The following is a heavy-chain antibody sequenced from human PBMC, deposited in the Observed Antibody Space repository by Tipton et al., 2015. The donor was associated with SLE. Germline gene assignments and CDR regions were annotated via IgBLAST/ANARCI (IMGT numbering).Heavy chain of an antibody. D-gene: IGHD6-19*01. CDR1: GGSISSYY. V-gene: IGHV4-59*08. CDR2: IYYSGST. Sequence: LRLSCTVSGGSISSYYWSWIRQPPGKGLEWIGYIYYSGSTNYNPSLKSRVTISVDTSKNQFSLKLSSVTAADTAMYYCARGWGDNWFDPWGQGTLVTVSS. J-gene: IGHJ5*02. CDR3: ARGWGDNWFDP.